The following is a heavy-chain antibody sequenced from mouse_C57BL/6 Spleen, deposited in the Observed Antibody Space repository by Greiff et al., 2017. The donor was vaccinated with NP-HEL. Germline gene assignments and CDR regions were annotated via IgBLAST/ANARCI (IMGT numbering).Heavy chain of an antibody. CDR3: ARLQGDDVDY. D-gene: IGHD2-12*01. CDR2: ISAGGSYT. V-gene: IGHV5-4*03. J-gene: IGHJ2*01. CDR1: GFTFSSYA. Sequence: EVKLVESGGGLVKPGGSLKLSCAASGFTFSSYAMSWVRQTPEKRLEWVATISAGGSYTYYPDNVKGRFTISRDNSKNNLYLQMSHLKSEDTAMYYCARLQGDDVDYWGQGTTLTVSS.